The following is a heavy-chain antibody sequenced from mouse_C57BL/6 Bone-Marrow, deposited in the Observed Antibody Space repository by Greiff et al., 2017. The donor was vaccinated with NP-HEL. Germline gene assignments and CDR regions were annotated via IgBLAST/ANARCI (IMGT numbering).Heavy chain of an antibody. Sequence: EVQRVESGPELVKPGASVKISCKASGYSFTGYYMNWVKQSPEKSLEWIGEINPSTGGTTYNQKFKAKATLTVDKSSSTAYMQLKSLTSEDSAVYYCARESNYWFAYWGQGTLVTVSA. CDR1: GYSFTGYY. D-gene: IGHD2-5*01. V-gene: IGHV1-42*01. J-gene: IGHJ3*01. CDR2: INPSTGGT. CDR3: ARESNYWFAY.